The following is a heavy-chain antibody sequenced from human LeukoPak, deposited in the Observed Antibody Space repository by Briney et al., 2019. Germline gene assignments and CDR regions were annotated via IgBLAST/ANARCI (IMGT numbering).Heavy chain of an antibody. CDR2: INWNGGST. CDR1: GFTFDDYG. J-gene: IGHJ4*02. V-gene: IGHV3-20*04. D-gene: IGHD5-18*01. CDR3: GRSQTWIQLWFFDY. Sequence: GGSLRLSCAASGFTFDDYGMSWVRQAPGKGLEWVSGINWNGGSTGYADSVKGRFTISRDNAKNSLYLQMNSLRAEDTALYYCGRSQTWIQLWFFDYWGQGTLVTVSS.